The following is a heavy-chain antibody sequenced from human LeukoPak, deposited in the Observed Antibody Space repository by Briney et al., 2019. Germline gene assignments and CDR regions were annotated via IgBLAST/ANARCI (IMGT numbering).Heavy chain of an antibody. D-gene: IGHD2-21*02. J-gene: IGHJ4*02. CDR1: GFTFSSYA. Sequence: GGSLRLSCAASGFTFSSYAMSWVRQAPGKGLEWVSAISGSGGSTYYADSVKGRFTISRDNSKNTLYLQMNSLRAEDTAVYYCAKDLRLFHCGGDCLSDPFDYWGQGTLVTVSS. CDR2: ISGSGGST. CDR3: AKDLRLFHCGGDCLSDPFDY. V-gene: IGHV3-23*01.